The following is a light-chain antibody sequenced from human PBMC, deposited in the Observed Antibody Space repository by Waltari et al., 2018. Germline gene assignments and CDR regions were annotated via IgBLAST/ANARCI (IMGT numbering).Light chain of an antibody. CDR3: QTWGTGTVV. CDR2: VNSDGTH. Sequence: QLVLPQSPSASASLGASVKLTCTLSSGPSTYTIAWHQQQPEKGPRYLMRVNSDGTHSKGDGIPDRFSGSTSGGERHLTISSLQSEDEADYYCQTWGTGTVVFGGGTKLTVL. J-gene: IGLJ2*01. V-gene: IGLV4-69*01. CDR1: SGPSTYT.